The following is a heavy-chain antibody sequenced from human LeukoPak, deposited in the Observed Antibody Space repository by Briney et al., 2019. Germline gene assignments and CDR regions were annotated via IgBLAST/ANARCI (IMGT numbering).Heavy chain of an antibody. V-gene: IGHV1-8*01. Sequence: ASVKVSCKASGYTFTSYDINWVRQATGQGLEWMGWINPNSGNTGYAQKFQGRVTMTRNTSISTAYMELSSLRSEDTAVYYCARAGGYCGRISCPYYVDYGAQGSLVAVSS. CDR3: ARAGGYCGRISCPYYVDY. J-gene: IGHJ4*02. CDR2: INPNSGNT. D-gene: IGHD2-15*01. CDR1: GYTFTSYD.